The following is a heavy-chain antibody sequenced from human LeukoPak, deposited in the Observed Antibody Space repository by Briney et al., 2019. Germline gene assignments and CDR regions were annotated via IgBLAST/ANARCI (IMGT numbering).Heavy chain of an antibody. V-gene: IGHV4-39*01. CDR1: GGSISSSSYY. CDR2: IYYSGST. Sequence: SETLSLTCTVSGGSISSSSYYWGWIHQPPGKGLEWIGSIYYSGSTYYNPSLKSRVTISVDTSKNQFSLKLSSVTAADTAVYYCARQITMIVVEYWGQGTLVTVSS. D-gene: IGHD3-22*01. CDR3: ARQITMIVVEY. J-gene: IGHJ4*02.